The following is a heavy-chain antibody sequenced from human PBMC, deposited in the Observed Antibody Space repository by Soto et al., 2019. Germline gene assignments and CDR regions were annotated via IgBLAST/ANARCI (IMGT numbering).Heavy chain of an antibody. CDR3: GRYVVNYDGAFEI. CDR1: GYTFTSYG. V-gene: IGHV1-18*01. Sequence: ASVKVSSKTSGYTFTSYGNICVRQPTGQGLEWTRWISAHNGNTKYAQKLQGRVTMTTGTSTSTAYMELRSLISDDTAVDYCGRYVVNYDGAFEIWGQGTMVTVSS. J-gene: IGHJ3*02. D-gene: IGHD5-12*01. CDR2: ISAHNGNT.